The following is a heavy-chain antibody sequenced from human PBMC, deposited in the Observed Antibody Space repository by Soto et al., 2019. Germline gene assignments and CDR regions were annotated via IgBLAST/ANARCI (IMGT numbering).Heavy chain of an antibody. V-gene: IGHV1-18*01. Sequence: ASVKVSCKASGYTVPSYAMHWVRQAPGQGLEWMGWISAYNGNTNYAQKLQGRVTMTTDTSTSTAYMELRSLRSDDTAVYYCARDLKFDPWGQGTLVTVSS. CDR3: ARDLKFDP. CDR2: ISAYNGNT. J-gene: IGHJ5*02. CDR1: GYTVPSYA.